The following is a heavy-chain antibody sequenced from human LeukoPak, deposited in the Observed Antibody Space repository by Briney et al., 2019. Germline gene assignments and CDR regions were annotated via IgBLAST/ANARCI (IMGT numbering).Heavy chain of an antibody. CDR2: IYYSGST. D-gene: IGHD2-2*01. CDR1: GGSISSYY. CDR3: ARGPPVYCTSTSCRVYGMDV. Sequence: SETLSLTCTVSGGSISSYYWSWIRQPPGKGLEWIGHIYYSGSTNYNPSLKSRVTMSIDTSKNQFSLKLSSVTAADTAVYYCARGPPVYCTSTSCRVYGMDVWGQGTTVTVSS. J-gene: IGHJ6*02. V-gene: IGHV4-59*01.